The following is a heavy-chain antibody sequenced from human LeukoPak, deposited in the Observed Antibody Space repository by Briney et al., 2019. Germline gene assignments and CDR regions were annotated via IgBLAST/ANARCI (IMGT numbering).Heavy chain of an antibody. D-gene: IGHD3-10*01. CDR2: IYYSGST. J-gene: IGHJ6*02. Sequence: SETLSLTCTVSGGSISSYYWSWIRQPPGKGLEWIGYIYYSGSTNYNPSLKSRVTISVDTSKNQFSLKLSSVTAADTAVYYCVGQDGGSGYYYYGMDVWGQGTTVTVSS. V-gene: IGHV4-59*08. CDR3: VGQDGGSGYYYYGMDV. CDR1: GGSISSYY.